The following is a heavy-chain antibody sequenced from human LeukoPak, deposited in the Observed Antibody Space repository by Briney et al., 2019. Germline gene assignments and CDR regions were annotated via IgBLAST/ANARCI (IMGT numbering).Heavy chain of an antibody. Sequence: SETLSLTCTVSGGSVNSGSYYWSWIRQPPGKGLEWIGYIYYSGSTNYNPSLKSRVTISVDTSKNQFSLKLSSVTAADTAVYYCARVDYGSGSYRFDPWGQGTLVTVSS. D-gene: IGHD3-10*01. CDR3: ARVDYGSGSYRFDP. J-gene: IGHJ5*02. CDR1: GGSVNSGSYY. CDR2: IYYSGST. V-gene: IGHV4-61*01.